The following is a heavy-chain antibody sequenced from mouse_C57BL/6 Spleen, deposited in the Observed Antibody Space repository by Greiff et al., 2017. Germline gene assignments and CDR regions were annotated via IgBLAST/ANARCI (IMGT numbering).Heavy chain of an antibody. CDR1: GYSITSGYD. CDR2: ISYSGST. CDR3: ARGGTTVVALYYFDY. D-gene: IGHD1-1*01. V-gene: IGHV3-1*01. J-gene: IGHJ2*01. Sequence: EVQVVESGPGMVKPSQSLSLTCTVTGYSITSGYDWHWIRHFPGNKLEWMGYISYSGSTNYNPSLKSRISITHDTSKNHFFLKLNSVTTEDTATYYCARGGTTVVALYYFDYWGQGTTLTVSS.